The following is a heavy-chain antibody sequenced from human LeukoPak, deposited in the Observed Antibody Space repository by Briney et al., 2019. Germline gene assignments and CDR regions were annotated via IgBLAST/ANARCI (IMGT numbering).Heavy chain of an antibody. CDR3: ARSYQYTAMVYYFDY. CDR2: ISYDGSNK. V-gene: IGHV3-30*04. CDR1: GFTFSSYA. D-gene: IGHD5-18*01. J-gene: IGHJ4*02. Sequence: PGGSLGLSCAASGFTFSSYAMHWVRQAPGKGLEWVAVISYDGSNKYYADSVKGRFTISRDNSKNTLYLQMNSLRAEDTAVYYCARSYQYTAMVYYFDYWGQGTLVTVSS.